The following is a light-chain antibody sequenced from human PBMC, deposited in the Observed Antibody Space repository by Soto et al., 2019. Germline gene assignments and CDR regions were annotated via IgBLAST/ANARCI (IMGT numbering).Light chain of an antibody. CDR3: SSYTTSNTRQIV. Sequence: QSVLTQPASASGSPGQSITISCTGTSSDVGGYNYVSWYQHHPGKAPKLMIYDVSNRPSGVSIRFSGSKSDNTASLTISGLQPEDEADYHCSSYTTSNTRQIVFGTGTKVTVL. CDR1: SSDVGGYNY. J-gene: IGLJ1*01. CDR2: DVS. V-gene: IGLV2-14*03.